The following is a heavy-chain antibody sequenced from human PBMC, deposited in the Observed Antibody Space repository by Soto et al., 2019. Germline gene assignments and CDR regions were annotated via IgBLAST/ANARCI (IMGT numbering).Heavy chain of an antibody. Sequence: ASVNVSCKASGYTFTSYGIRWVRQAPGQGLEWMGWISAYNGNTNYAQKLQGRVTMTTDTSTGTAYMELRSLRSDDTAVYYCARDYYDSSGPVYYCGMDVWGQGTTVTVSS. D-gene: IGHD3-22*01. J-gene: IGHJ6*02. CDR1: GYTFTSYG. CDR2: ISAYNGNT. V-gene: IGHV1-18*04. CDR3: ARDYYDSSGPVYYCGMDV.